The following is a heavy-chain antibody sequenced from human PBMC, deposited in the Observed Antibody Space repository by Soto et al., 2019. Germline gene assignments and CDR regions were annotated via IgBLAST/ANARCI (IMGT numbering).Heavy chain of an antibody. D-gene: IGHD3-10*01. V-gene: IGHV1-69*01. CDR1: GGTFSNYA. J-gene: IGHJ6*02. CDR3: GTGGGLALTYYYYGMDV. CDR2: IIPIFGTA. Sequence: QVQLVQSGAEVKKPGSSVKVSCKASGGTFSNYAISWVRQAPGQGLEWMGGIIPIFGTANYAQKFQGRVTITADESKSTASREVSRLRSEDTAVYYGGTGGGLALTYYYYGMDVWGQGTTVTVSS.